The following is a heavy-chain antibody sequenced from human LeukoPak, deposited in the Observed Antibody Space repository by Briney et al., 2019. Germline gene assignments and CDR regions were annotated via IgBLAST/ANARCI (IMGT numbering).Heavy chain of an antibody. CDR2: INSDGSTT. D-gene: IGHD6-13*01. J-gene: IGHJ4*02. CDR3: VRVSDPTTVGSSTYSSSWHLRD. V-gene: IGHV3-74*01. CDR1: GFTFSSYW. Sequence: GGSLRLSCAASGFTFSSYWMHWVRQAPGKGLVWVSRINSDGSTTSYADSVKGRFTISRDNAKNTLYLQMNSLRAEDTAVYYCVRVSDPTTVGSSTYSSSWHLRDWGQGTLVTVSS.